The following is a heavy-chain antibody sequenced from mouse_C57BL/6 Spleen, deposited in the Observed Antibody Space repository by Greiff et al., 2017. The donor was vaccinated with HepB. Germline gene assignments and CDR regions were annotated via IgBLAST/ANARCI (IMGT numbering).Heavy chain of an antibody. CDR2: IDPSDSYT. D-gene: IGHD4-1*01. CDR3: ARPNWDRYFDV. V-gene: IGHV1-59*01. Sequence: QVQLQQPGAELVRPGTSVKLSCKASGYTFTSYWMHWVKQRPGQGLEWIGVIDPSDSYTNYNQKFKGKATLTVDTSSSTAYMQLSSLTSEDAAVYYCARPNWDRYFDVWGTGTTVTVSS. J-gene: IGHJ1*03. CDR1: GYTFTSYW.